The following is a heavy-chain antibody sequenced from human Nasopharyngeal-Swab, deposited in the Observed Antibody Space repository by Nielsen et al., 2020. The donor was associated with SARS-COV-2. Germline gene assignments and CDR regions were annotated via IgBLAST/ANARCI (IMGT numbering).Heavy chain of an antibody. CDR2: IWHDGST. Sequence: GFLRLSCAVSGASISTRSWWSWVRQPPGKGLEWIGEIWHDGSTNYNPSLKSRVTMSLDTSKNQFSLELTSVTAEDTAVYYCARDSSGWRENDYWGQGTLVTVSS. CDR1: GASISTRSW. J-gene: IGHJ4*02. D-gene: IGHD6-19*01. V-gene: IGHV4-4*02. CDR3: ARDSSGWRENDY.